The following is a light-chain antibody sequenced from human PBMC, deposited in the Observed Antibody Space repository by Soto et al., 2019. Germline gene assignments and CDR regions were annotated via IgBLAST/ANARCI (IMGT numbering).Light chain of an antibody. CDR1: QGISDS. V-gene: IGKV1-27*01. Sequence: DIQMTQSPSSLAASVGDRVTITCRASQGISDSLAWYQQQPGKSPKFLIYASSTLQSGVPSRFIGSGSGKDLTSTISSLQPEDVANYYCQKYNSAPWTVGQGTKVDIK. J-gene: IGKJ1*01. CDR3: QKYNSAPWT. CDR2: ASS.